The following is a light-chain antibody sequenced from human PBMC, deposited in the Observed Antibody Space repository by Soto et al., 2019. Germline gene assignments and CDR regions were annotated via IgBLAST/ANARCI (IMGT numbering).Light chain of an antibody. J-gene: IGKJ4*01. Sequence: DIVMTQTPLSSPVTPGQPASISCRSSQSLVHGDGKTYLSWLQQRPGQPPRLLIYEISNRFSGVPDRFSGSGAGTDFTLRISRVEAEDVGVYYCMPATQFPLSFGGGTRVEIK. V-gene: IGKV2-24*01. CDR3: MPATQFPLS. CDR1: QSLVHGDGKTY. CDR2: EIS.